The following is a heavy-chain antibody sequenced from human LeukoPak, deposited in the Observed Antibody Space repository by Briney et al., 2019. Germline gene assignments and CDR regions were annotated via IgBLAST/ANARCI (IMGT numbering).Heavy chain of an antibody. CDR2: ISSSGSTI. Sequence: GGSLRLSCAASGFTFSSYSMNWVRQAPGKGLEWVSYISSSGSTIYYADSVKGRFTISRDNAKNSLYLQMKSLRAEDTAVYYCVYGSARTRGFDYWGQGTLVTVSS. V-gene: IGHV3-48*04. J-gene: IGHJ4*02. CDR3: VYGSARTRGFDY. CDR1: GFTFSSYS. D-gene: IGHD3-10*01.